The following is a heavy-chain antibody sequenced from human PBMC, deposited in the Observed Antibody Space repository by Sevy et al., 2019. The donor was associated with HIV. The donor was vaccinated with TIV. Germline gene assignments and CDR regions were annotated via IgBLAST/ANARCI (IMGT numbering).Heavy chain of an antibody. Sequence: GGSLRLSCAASGFTFTTYNMHWVRQTPGKGLEWVAVISYDGSNKFYADSVKGRFTISRDNSKNTLDLQMNSLSSEDAAMYYCARSPIGGVIFFDYWGQGTLVTVSS. D-gene: IGHD3-16*02. CDR1: GFTFTTYN. CDR2: ISYDGSNK. V-gene: IGHV3-30*04. CDR3: ARSPIGGVIFFDY. J-gene: IGHJ4*02.